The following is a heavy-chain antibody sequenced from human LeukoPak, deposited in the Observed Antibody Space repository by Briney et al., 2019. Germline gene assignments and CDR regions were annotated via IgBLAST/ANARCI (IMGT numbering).Heavy chain of an antibody. CDR3: ARAIWDLYYYGSGSYFR. V-gene: IGHV4-39*07. Sequence: SETLSLTCTVSGGSISSSSYYWGWLRQPPGKGLEWIGSIYYSGSTYYNPSLKSRVTISVDTSKNQFSLKLSSVTAADTAVYYCARAIWDLYYYGSGSYFRWGQGTLVTVSS. J-gene: IGHJ4*02. CDR2: IYYSGST. CDR1: GGSISSSSYY. D-gene: IGHD3-10*01.